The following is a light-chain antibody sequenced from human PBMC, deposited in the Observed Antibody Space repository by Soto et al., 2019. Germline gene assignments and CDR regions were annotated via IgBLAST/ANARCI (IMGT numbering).Light chain of an antibody. J-gene: IGKJ1*01. CDR2: TAF. V-gene: IGKV3-20*01. Sequence: EIVLTQSPGTLSLSPGERGTLSCRASQSVSSNYLAWHQQKPGQAPSLLIYTAFSSATGIPDMFSSSGSGTDFPITISRLEPEDFAVYYCQYYGSSPWTFGQGTKVEIK. CDR1: QSVSSNY. CDR3: QYYGSSPWT.